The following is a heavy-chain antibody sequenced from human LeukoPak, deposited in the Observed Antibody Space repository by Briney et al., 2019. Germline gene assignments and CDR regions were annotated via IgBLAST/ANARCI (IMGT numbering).Heavy chain of an antibody. Sequence: SQTLSLTCAISGDSVSSNSAAWNWIRQSPSRGLEWLGRTYYRSKWYNDYAVSVKSRITINPDTSKNQFSLQLNSVTPEDTAVYYCARDISSPPPAALYYGMDVWGRGTTVTVSS. J-gene: IGHJ6*02. CDR2: TYYRSKWYN. V-gene: IGHV6-1*01. D-gene: IGHD3-3*02. CDR3: ARDISSPPPAALYYGMDV. CDR1: GDSVSSNSAA.